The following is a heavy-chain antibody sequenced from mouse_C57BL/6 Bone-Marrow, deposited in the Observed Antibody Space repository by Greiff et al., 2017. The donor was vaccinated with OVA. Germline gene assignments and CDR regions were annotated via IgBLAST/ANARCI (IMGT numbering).Heavy chain of an antibody. CDR2: IFPGSGST. CDR3: ARIDYYGSSYGFDY. CDR1: GYTFTDYY. Sequence: VQVVESGPELVKPGASVKISCKASGYTFTDYYINWVKQRPGQGLEWIGWIFPGSGSTYYNEKFKGKATLTVDKSSSTAYMLLSSLTSEDSAVYFCARIDYYGSSYGFDYWGQGTTLSVSS. V-gene: IGHV1-75*01. D-gene: IGHD1-1*01. J-gene: IGHJ2*01.